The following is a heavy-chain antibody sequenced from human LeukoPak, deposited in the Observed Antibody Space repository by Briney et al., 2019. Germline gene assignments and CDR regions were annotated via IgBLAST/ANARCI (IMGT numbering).Heavy chain of an antibody. Sequence: SETLSLTCAVYGGSFSGYYWGWIRQPPGKGLEWIGEINHSGSTNYNPSLKSRVTISVDTSKNQFSLKLSSVTAADTAVYYCSKGRWFDPWGQGTLVTVSS. CDR3: SKGRWFDP. CDR2: INHSGST. J-gene: IGHJ5*02. D-gene: IGHD4-11*01. CDR1: GGSFSGYY. V-gene: IGHV4-34*01.